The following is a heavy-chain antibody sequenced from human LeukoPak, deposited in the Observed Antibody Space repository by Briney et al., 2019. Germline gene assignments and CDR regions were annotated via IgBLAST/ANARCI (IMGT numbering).Heavy chain of an antibody. CDR2: ITATSLHI. D-gene: IGHD4-23*01. Sequence: GGSLRLSCAASGFTFSSYAMHWVRQAPGKGLEWVSAITATSLHIYYADSVKGRFTISRDNAKNSLYLQMNSLRVEDTALYYCARVRSVGGNPHAFNIWGQGTMVTVSS. CDR3: ARVRSVGGNPHAFNI. CDR1: GFTFSSYA. V-gene: IGHV3-21*01. J-gene: IGHJ3*02.